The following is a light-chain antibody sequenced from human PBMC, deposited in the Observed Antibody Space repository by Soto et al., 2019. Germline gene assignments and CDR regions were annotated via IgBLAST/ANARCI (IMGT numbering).Light chain of an antibody. Sequence: EIVLTQSPGTLSLSLGERATLSCRASQSVTTNYFAWYQQKPGQAPSLLIYGTSNRATGIPDRFSGSGCWTDFTLTISRLQPEDVAVSYCQQYGNSPTYSFGQGTKVEIK. V-gene: IGKV3-20*01. CDR2: GTS. J-gene: IGKJ2*03. CDR3: QQYGNSPTYS. CDR1: QSVTTNY.